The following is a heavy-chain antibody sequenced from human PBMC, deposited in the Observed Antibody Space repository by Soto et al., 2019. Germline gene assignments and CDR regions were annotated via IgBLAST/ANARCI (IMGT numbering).Heavy chain of an antibody. D-gene: IGHD4-17*01. Sequence: SETLSLTCAVYGGSVGGYYLSWVRQPPGEGLEWIGEINHSGSITYAPSLKSRVTMSVDTSKNQFSLRLNSVTAADTAVYYCARGEVTTGVFWGQGTQVTVSS. CDR1: GGSVGGYY. CDR2: INHSGSI. CDR3: ARGEVTTGVF. V-gene: IGHV4-34*01. J-gene: IGHJ4*02.